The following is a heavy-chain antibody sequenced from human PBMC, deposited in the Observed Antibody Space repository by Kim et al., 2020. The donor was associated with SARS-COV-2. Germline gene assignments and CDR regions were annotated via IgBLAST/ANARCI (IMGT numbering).Heavy chain of an antibody. CDR2: ITLSGGRT. CDR1: GFTFSNYG. J-gene: IGHJ4*02. D-gene: IGHD6-13*01. V-gene: IGHV3-23*01. Sequence: GGSLRLSCAASGFTFSNYGMSWVRQAPGKGLEWVSTITLSGGRTDYADSVKGRFTISRDNSKNTLYLQMNYLRAEDTAVYYCAKDLVPAVGTNLDFWGQGTVVTVSS. CDR3: AKDLVPAVGTNLDF.